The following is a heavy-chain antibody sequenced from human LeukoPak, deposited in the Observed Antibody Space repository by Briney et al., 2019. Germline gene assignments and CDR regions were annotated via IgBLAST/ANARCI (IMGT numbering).Heavy chain of an antibody. Sequence: GGSLRLSCAASGITFSSYKMNWVRQAPGKGLEWVSYISSSSSTIYYADSVKGRFTISRDNAKNSLYLQMNSLRDEDTAVYYCARARVAATNWFDPWGQGSLVTVSS. CDR3: ARARVAATNWFDP. CDR1: GITFSSYK. J-gene: IGHJ5*02. D-gene: IGHD6-25*01. CDR2: ISSSSSTI. V-gene: IGHV3-48*02.